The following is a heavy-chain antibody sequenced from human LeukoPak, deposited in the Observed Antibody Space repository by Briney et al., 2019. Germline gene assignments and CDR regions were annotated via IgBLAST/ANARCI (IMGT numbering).Heavy chain of an antibody. CDR2: INWNGGRT. J-gene: IGHJ6*04. CDR3: ARDLASSDV. V-gene: IGHV3-20*04. Sequence: PGGSLRLSCAASGFTFSSYGMHWVRQAPGKGLEWVSGINWNGGRTDYADSVKGRFTISRDNAKNSLYLQMNSLRAEDTALYYCARDLASSDVWGKGTTVTVSS. CDR1: GFTFSSYG. D-gene: IGHD3-16*01.